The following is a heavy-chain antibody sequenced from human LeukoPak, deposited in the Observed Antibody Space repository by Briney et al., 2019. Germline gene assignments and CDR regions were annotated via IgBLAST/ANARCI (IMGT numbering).Heavy chain of an antibody. CDR1: GGTFSSYA. D-gene: IGHD3-22*01. Sequence: SVKVSCKASGGTFSSYAISWVRQAPGQGLKWMGRIIPIFGIANYAQKFQGRVTITADKSTSTAYMELSSLRSEDTAVYYCARDTRITMIVVVTGELDYWGQGTLVTVSS. V-gene: IGHV1-69*04. CDR3: ARDTRITMIVVVTGELDY. J-gene: IGHJ4*02. CDR2: IIPIFGIA.